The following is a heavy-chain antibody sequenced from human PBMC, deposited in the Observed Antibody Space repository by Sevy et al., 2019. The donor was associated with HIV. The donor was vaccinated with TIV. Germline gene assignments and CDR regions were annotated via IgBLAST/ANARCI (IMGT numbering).Heavy chain of an antibody. V-gene: IGHV3-66*01. D-gene: IGHD1-26*01. CDR3: ARNLVGASDS. CDR2: IYSGGST. CDR1: GFTVSSNY. J-gene: IGHJ4*02. Sequence: GGSLRLSCAASGFTVSSNYMSWVRQAPGKGLEWVSGIYSGGSTYYADSVKGRFTISRDHFKNTLYLQMNSLRGDDTAVYYCARNLVGASDSWGQGTLVTVSS.